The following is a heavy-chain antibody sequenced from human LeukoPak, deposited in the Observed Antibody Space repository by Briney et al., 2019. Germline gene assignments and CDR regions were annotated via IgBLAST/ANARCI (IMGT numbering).Heavy chain of an antibody. Sequence: PGGSLRLSCAASGFTFSSYAMSWVRQAPGKGLEWVSAISGSGDSTYYADSVKGRFTISRDNSKNTLYLQMNSLRAEDTAVYYCAKANYFDSSGYYENLDYWGQGTLVTVSS. CDR2: ISGSGDST. CDR3: AKANYFDSSGYYENLDY. CDR1: GFTFSSYA. J-gene: IGHJ4*02. D-gene: IGHD3-22*01. V-gene: IGHV3-23*01.